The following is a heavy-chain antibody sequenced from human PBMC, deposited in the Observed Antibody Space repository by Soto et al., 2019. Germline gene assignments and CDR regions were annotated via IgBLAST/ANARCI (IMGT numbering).Heavy chain of an antibody. CDR1: GYSFTSYW. V-gene: IGHV5-10-1*01. CDR3: ATPTYYDSSGYYPIYYGMDV. Sequence: GESLKISFKGSGYSFTSYWISWVRQMPGKGLEWMGRIDPSDSYTNYSPSFQGHVTISADKSISTAYLQWSSLKASDTAMYYCATPTYYDSSGYYPIYYGMDVWGQGTTVTVSS. CDR2: IDPSDSYT. J-gene: IGHJ6*02. D-gene: IGHD3-22*01.